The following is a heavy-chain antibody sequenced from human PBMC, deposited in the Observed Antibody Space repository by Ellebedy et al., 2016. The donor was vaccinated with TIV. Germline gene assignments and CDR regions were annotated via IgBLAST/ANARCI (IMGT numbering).Heavy chain of an antibody. CDR2: IIPIFGTA. CDR1: GGTFSSYA. J-gene: IGHJ3*02. Sequence: AASVKVSCKASGGTFSSYAISWVRQAPGQGLEWMGGIIPIFGTANYAQKFQGRVTITADESTSTAYMELSSLRSEDTAVYYCARPDLTGYTPSAFDIWGQGTMVTVSS. CDR3: ARPDLTGYTPSAFDI. V-gene: IGHV1-69*13. D-gene: IGHD3-9*01.